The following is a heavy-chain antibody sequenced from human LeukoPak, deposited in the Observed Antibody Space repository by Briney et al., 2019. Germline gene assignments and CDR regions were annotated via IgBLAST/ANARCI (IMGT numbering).Heavy chain of an antibody. CDR3: ARADSSRSFSFFDY. CDR2: IYYSGST. V-gene: IGHV4-59*01. D-gene: IGHD6-13*01. Sequence: SETLSLTCTVSGGSISSYYWSWIRQPPGKGLEWIGYIYYSGSTNYNPSLKSRVTISVDTPKNRFSLKLSSVTAADTAMYYCARADSSRSFSFFDYWGQGTLVTVSS. CDR1: GGSISSYY. J-gene: IGHJ4*02.